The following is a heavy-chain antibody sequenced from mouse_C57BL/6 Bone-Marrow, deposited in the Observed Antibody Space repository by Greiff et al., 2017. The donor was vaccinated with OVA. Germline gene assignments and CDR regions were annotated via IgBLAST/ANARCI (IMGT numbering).Heavy chain of an antibody. J-gene: IGHJ2*01. Sequence: EVKLVESGGGLVKPGGSLKLSCAASGFTFSSYAMSWVRQTPEKRLEWVAYISSGGDYIYYADTVKGRFTISRDNARNTLYLQMSSLKSEDTAMYYCTREAYYFDYWGQGTTLTVSS. V-gene: IGHV5-9-1*02. CDR3: TREAYYFDY. CDR1: GFTFSSYA. CDR2: ISSGGDYI.